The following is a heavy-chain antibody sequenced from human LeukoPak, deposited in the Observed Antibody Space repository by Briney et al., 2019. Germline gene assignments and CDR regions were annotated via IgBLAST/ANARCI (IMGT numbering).Heavy chain of an antibody. V-gene: IGHV3-23*01. CDR1: GFTFSSYA. Sequence: GGSLRLSCAASGFTFSSYAMSWVRQAPGQGLEWVSAISSSGGSTYYADSVKGRFTISRSNSKNTLYLQMNSLRAEDTAVYYCAKEHYDFWSGYYLTRLDYWGQGTLVTVSS. CDR3: AKEHYDFWSGYYLTRLDY. D-gene: IGHD3-3*01. J-gene: IGHJ4*02. CDR2: ISSSGGST.